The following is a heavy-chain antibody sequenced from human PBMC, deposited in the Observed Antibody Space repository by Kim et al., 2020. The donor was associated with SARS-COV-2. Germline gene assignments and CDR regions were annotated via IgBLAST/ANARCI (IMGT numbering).Heavy chain of an antibody. D-gene: IGHD3-10*01. CDR3: AREEDYYGSAQAYWFDP. J-gene: IGHJ5*02. Sequence: GGSLRLSCAASGFTFSSYSMNWVRQAPGKGLEWVSSISSSSSYIYYADSVKGRFTISRDNAKNSLYLQMNSLRAEDTAVYYCAREEDYYGSAQAYWFDPWGQGTLVTVSS. CDR1: GFTFSSYS. V-gene: IGHV3-21*01. CDR2: ISSSSSYI.